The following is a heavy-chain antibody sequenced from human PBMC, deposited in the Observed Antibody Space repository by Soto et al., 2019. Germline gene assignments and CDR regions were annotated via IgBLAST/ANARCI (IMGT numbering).Heavy chain of an antibody. CDR2: IYYSGST. CDR1: GVSISSSRYY. Sequence: QLQLQESGPGLVKPSETLSLTCTVSGVSISSSRYYWGWIRQPPGKGLEWIGSIYYSGSTYQNPSLKSRLTISVDTSKNQFSLKLSSVTAADTAVYYCARHGVDYYDSMKYWGQGTLVTVSS. V-gene: IGHV4-39*01. CDR3: ARHGVDYYDSMKY. J-gene: IGHJ4*02. D-gene: IGHD3-22*01.